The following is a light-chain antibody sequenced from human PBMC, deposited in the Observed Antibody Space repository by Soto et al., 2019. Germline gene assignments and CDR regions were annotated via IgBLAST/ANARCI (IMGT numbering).Light chain of an antibody. Sequence: QSVLTRPASVSGSPGQSITISCTGTSSDVGGYNFVSWYQQHPGKAPKLMIYEVSNRPSGVSNRFSGSKSGNTASLTISGLQAEDEADYYCSSYTSSSTSQVFGTGTKVTVL. J-gene: IGLJ1*01. CDR2: EVS. CDR3: SSYTSSSTSQV. CDR1: SSDVGGYNF. V-gene: IGLV2-14*01.